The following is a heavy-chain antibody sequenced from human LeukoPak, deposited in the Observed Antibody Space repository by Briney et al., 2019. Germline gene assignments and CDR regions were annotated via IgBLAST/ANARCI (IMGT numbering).Heavy chain of an antibody. D-gene: IGHD2-2*01. CDR3: ARQASCSGTNCYPFDY. CDR1: GGSISSSNW. Sequence: PSETLSLTCAVSGGSISSSNWWSWVRQPPGKGLEWIGWISYSGSTTYNPSLKTRVTISLDTSKNQFSLKLSSVTAADTAVYYCARQASCSGTNCYPFDYWGQGTLVTVSS. V-gene: IGHV4-4*02. J-gene: IGHJ4*02. CDR2: ISYSGST.